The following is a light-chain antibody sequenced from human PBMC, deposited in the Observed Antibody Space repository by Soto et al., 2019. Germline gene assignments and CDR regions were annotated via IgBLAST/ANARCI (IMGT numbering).Light chain of an antibody. CDR1: QSVSRY. Sequence: IVLTRSPATLPVSPGETATLSSRASQSVSRYLAWYQHRPGQAPSLLIYDASTRATGIPARFSGSGSGTEFTLTISGLQAEDFAVYSCQQCSDWPLCTFGQGTRLEI. CDR2: DAS. V-gene: IGKV3-15*01. CDR3: QQCSDWPLCT. J-gene: IGKJ5*01.